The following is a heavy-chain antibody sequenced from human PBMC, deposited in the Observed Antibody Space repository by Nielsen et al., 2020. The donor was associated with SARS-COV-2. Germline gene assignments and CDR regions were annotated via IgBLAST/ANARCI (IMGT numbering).Heavy chain of an antibody. D-gene: IGHD6-19*01. J-gene: IGHJ5*02. CDR3: AKDGFYNSGWSVRWFDP. CDR2: ISWNSGSI. Sequence: GGSLRLSCAASGFTFDDYAMHWVRQAPGKGLEWVSGISWNSGSIGYADSVKGRFTISRDNAKNSLYLQMNSLRAEDTALYYCAKDGFYNSGWSVRWFDPWGQGTLVTVAS. CDR1: GFTFDDYA. V-gene: IGHV3-9*01.